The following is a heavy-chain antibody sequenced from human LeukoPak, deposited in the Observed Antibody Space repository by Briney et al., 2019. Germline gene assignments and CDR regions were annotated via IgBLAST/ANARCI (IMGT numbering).Heavy chain of an antibody. V-gene: IGHV1-18*01. CDR3: ARDQQLEPFYYYYGMTS. CDR2: ISAYNGNT. Sequence: ASVKVSCKASGYTFTSYGISWVRQAPGQGLEWMGWISAYNGNTNYAQKLQGRVTMTTDTSTSTAYMELRSLRSDDTAVYYCARDQQLEPFYYYYGMTSGAKGPRSPSP. J-gene: IGHJ6*02. D-gene: IGHD1-1*01. CDR1: GYTFTSYG.